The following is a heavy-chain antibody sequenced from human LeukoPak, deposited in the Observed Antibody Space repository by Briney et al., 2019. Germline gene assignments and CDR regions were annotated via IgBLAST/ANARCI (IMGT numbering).Heavy chain of an antibody. CDR3: ARAQGVFGVVTHGDAFDI. J-gene: IGHJ3*02. CDR1: GGSINSYS. Sequence: SETLSLTCTVSGGSINSYSWSWIRQPPGKGLEWIGYISYSGSTNYNPSLKSRVTLSVDTSKSQLYLKLSSVTAADTAVYYCARAQGVFGVVTHGDAFDIWGQGTMVTVSS. CDR2: ISYSGST. D-gene: IGHD3-3*01. V-gene: IGHV4-59*01.